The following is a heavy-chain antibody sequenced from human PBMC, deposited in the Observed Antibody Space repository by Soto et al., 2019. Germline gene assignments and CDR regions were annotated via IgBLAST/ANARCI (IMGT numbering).Heavy chain of an antibody. V-gene: IGHV4-30-4*01. CDR1: GGSISSGDYY. CDR3: DRAAPLVSATNYYYYYGMDV. D-gene: IGHD2-21*02. CDR2: IYYSGST. Sequence: QVQLQESGPGLVKPSQTLSLTCTVSGGSISSGDYYWSWIRQPPGKGLEWIGYIYYSGSTYYNPSLKSRVTISVDTSKNQFSLKLSSVTAADTAVYYCDRAAPLVSATNYYYYYGMDVWGQGTTVTVSS. J-gene: IGHJ6*02.